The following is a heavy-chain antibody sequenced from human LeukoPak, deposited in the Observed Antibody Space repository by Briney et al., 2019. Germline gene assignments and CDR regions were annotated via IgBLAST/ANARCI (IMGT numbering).Heavy chain of an antibody. CDR1: RFTVSNNY. D-gene: IGHD4-17*01. CDR2: IYPSGRT. J-gene: IGHJ4*02. V-gene: IGHV3-53*01. Sequence: GGSLRLSCAASRFTVSNNYMSWVRQAPGKGLEWVSVIYPSGRTYYSESVKGRFTISRDNSRNTVYLQMNSLRAEDTAMYYCARDPDDYGERDWGQGTLVTVAS. CDR3: ARDPDDYGERD.